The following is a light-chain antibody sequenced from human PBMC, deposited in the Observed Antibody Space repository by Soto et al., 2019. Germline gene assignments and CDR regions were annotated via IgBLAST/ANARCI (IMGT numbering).Light chain of an antibody. CDR1: QSVSTN. CDR3: QQYNDRPPIT. V-gene: IGKV3-15*01. Sequence: EIFMTQSPATLSVSPGERATLSCRASQSVSTNLAWYQQKPGQALRLLIYGASTRATGIPARFSGSGSGTEFTLTISSLQSEDFAVYYCQQYNDRPPITFGPGTKVDLK. CDR2: GAS. J-gene: IGKJ3*01.